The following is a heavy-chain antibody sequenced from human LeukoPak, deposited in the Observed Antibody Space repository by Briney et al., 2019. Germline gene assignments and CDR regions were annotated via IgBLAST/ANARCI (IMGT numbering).Heavy chain of an antibody. J-gene: IGHJ3*02. CDR3: ARSSGDSMARRDVFDI. V-gene: IGHV4-31*03. Sequence: SSETLSLTCTVSGGSISSGGYYWSWIRQYPGKGLEWIGHIYYSGSTSYTPSLRSRVTISVDTSKNQFSLKLSSVTAADTAVYYCARSSGDSMARRDVFDIWGQGTMVTVSS. CDR2: IYYSGST. CDR1: GGSISSGGYY. D-gene: IGHD3-10*01.